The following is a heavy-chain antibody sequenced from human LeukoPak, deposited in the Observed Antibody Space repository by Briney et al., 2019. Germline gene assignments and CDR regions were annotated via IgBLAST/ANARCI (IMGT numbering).Heavy chain of an antibody. J-gene: IGHJ4*02. CDR2: ISYDGSNK. V-gene: IGHV3-30*04. CDR1: GFTFSSYA. D-gene: IGHD6-6*01. Sequence: GGSLRLSCAASGFTFSSYAMHWVRQAPGKGLEWVAVISYDGSNKYYADSVKGRFTISRDNSKNTLYLQMNSLRAEDTAVYYCARGWRYSSSIDYWGQGTLVTVSS. CDR3: ARGWRYSSSIDY.